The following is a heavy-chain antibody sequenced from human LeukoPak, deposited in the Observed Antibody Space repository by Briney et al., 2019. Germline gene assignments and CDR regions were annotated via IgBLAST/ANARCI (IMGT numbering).Heavy chain of an antibody. D-gene: IGHD3-22*01. J-gene: IGHJ4*02. V-gene: IGHV4-39*01. CDR2: IYHTGST. CDR1: GGSISSSNYY. CDR3: ARRMVRYYDSRPYYFDY. Sequence: SETLSLTCTVSGGSISSSNYYWGWIRQPPGKGLEWIGNIYHTGSTYYIPSLKSRVTISSDTSKNQFSLKLSSVTAADTAVYYCARRMVRYYDSRPYYFDYWGQGTLVTVSS.